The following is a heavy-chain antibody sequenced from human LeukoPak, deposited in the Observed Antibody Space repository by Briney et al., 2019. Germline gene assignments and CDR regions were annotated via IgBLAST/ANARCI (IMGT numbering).Heavy chain of an antibody. Sequence: GGSLRLSCAASGFTFSGSAMHWVRQASGKGLEWVGRIRSKANNYATAYAGSVKGRFTISRDDSKNTAYLQMNSLKAEDTAVYYCTRHPAYSSGCDYWGQGTLVTVSS. D-gene: IGHD6-19*01. V-gene: IGHV3-73*01. CDR3: TRHPAYSSGCDY. CDR2: IRSKANNYAT. CDR1: GFTFSGSA. J-gene: IGHJ4*02.